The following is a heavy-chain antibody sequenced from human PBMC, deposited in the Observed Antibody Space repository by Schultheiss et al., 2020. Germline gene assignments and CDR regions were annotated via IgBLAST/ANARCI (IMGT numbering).Heavy chain of an antibody. CDR1: GGTFSSYA. V-gene: IGHV1-69*13. CDR3: ASTGDPYDPYGMDV. CDR2: IIPIFGTA. J-gene: IGHJ6*02. Sequence: VKVSCKASGGTFSSYAISWVRQAPGQGLEWMGGIIPIFGTANYAQKFQGRVTITADESTSTAYMELSSLRSEDTAVYYCASTGDPYDPYGMDVWGQGTTVTVSS. D-gene: IGHD7-27*01.